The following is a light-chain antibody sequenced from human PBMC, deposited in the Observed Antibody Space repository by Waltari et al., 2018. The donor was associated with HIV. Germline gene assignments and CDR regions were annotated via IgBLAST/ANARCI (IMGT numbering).Light chain of an antibody. CDR3: TSYTSNDTLL. Sequence: HSALTQPASVSASPGQSITLSSPGTSSPFGISHYVSWYQPHPGNVPKVIISEVISRPSGVSDRFSGSKSGNTASLTISGLQPEDEADYYCTSYTSNDTLLFGGGTKVTVL. V-gene: IGLV2-14*01. J-gene: IGLJ2*01. CDR2: EVI. CDR1: SSPFGISHY.